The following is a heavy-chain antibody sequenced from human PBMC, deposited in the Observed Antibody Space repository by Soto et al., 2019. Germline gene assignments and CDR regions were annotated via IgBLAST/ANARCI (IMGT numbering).Heavy chain of an antibody. D-gene: IGHD1-20*01. V-gene: IGHV3-11*01. Sequence: GGSLRLSCAASGFTFSDYYMSWIRQAPGKGLEWVSYISSSGSTIYYADSVKGRFTISRDNAKNSLYLQMNSLRAEDTAVYYCARTVVTGTTSPPYFDYWGQGTLVTVSS. J-gene: IGHJ4*02. CDR3: ARTVVTGTTSPPYFDY. CDR2: ISSSGSTI. CDR1: GFTFSDYY.